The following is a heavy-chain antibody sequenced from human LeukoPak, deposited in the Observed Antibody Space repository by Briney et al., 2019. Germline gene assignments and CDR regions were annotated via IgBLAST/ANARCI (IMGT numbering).Heavy chain of an antibody. CDR1: GFTFSSYA. D-gene: IGHD6-13*01. CDR3: ARPGIAAAGPRSLGNWFDP. Sequence: GGSLRLSCAASGFTFSSYAMHWVRQAPGKGLEWVAVISYDGSNKYYADSVKGRFTISRDNSKNTLYLQMNSLRAEDTAVYYCARPGIAAAGPRSLGNWFDPWGQGTLVTVSS. V-gene: IGHV3-30-3*01. CDR2: ISYDGSNK. J-gene: IGHJ5*02.